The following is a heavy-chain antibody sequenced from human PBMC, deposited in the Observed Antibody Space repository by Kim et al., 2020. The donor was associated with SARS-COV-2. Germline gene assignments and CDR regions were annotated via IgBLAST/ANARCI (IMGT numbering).Heavy chain of an antibody. CDR3: ATGTPLKEIVVVPAAMLYYYGMDV. J-gene: IGHJ6*02. CDR2: FVPEDGAT. CDR1: GYTFTELS. D-gene: IGHD2-2*01. V-gene: IGHV1-24*01. Sequence: ASVKVSCKVSGYTFTELSIHWVRQAPGKGLEWMGGFVPEDGATIYAQKFQGRVTITEDTSTDTAYMELSSLRSEDTAVYYCATGTPLKEIVVVPAAMLYYYGMDVWGQGTTVTVSS.